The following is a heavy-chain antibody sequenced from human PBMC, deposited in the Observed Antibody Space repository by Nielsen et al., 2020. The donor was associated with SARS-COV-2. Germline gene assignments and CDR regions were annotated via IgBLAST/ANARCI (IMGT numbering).Heavy chain of an antibody. CDR3: AKDVRPVGATFYYFDS. V-gene: IGHV3-30*18. D-gene: IGHD1-26*01. CDR1: GFSFNNYG. J-gene: IGHJ4*02. CDR2: ITYEGSKQ. Sequence: GGSLRLSCAASGFSFNNYGMHWVRQAPGKGLEWVAYITYEGSKQYYADSVKGRFTISRDFSKSTLYLQMNSLRAEDTALYYCAKDVRPVGATFYYFDSWGQGTLVTVSS.